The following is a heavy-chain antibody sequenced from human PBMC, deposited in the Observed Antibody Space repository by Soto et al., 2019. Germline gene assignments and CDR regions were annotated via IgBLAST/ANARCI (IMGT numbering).Heavy chain of an antibody. J-gene: IGHJ5*02. CDR2: ISGSGGST. Sequence: GGSLRLSCAASGFTCSSYAMIWVRQAPGKGLEWVSAISGSGGSTYYADSVKGRFTISRDNSKNTLYLQMNSLRAEDTAVYYCAKDSVAWFGELNNWFDPWGQGTLVTVSS. CDR1: GFTCSSYA. D-gene: IGHD3-10*01. CDR3: AKDSVAWFGELNNWFDP. V-gene: IGHV3-23*01.